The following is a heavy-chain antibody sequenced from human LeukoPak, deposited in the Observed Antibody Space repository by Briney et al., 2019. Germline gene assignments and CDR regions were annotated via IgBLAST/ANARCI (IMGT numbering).Heavy chain of an antibody. J-gene: IGHJ6*03. CDR2: IYYSGST. CDR1: GGSISSYY. D-gene: IGHD4-11*01. V-gene: IGHV4-59*01. CDR3: ARYSNYGDYYYYYMDV. Sequence: YPSETLSLTCTVSGGSISSYYWSWIRQPPGKGLEWIGYIYYSGSTNYNPSLKSRVTISVDTSKNQLSLKLSSVTAADTAVYYCARYSNYGDYYYYYMDVWGKGTTVTVSS.